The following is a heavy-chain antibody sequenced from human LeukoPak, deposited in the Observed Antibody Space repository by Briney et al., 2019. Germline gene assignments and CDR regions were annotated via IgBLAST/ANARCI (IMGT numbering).Heavy chain of an antibody. CDR3: ATVAGDCSGGRCYLLRFDY. V-gene: IGHV3-7*01. J-gene: IGHJ4*02. CDR2: IKLDGSQK. D-gene: IGHD2-15*01. CDR1: GFTFTNYW. Sequence: GGSLRLSCAASGFTFTNYWMSWVRQAPGKGLEWVANIKLDGSQKDYVDSVKGRFTISRDNAKNSLYLQMNSLRGDDTAVYYCATVAGDCSGGRCYLLRFDYWGQGTLVTVSS.